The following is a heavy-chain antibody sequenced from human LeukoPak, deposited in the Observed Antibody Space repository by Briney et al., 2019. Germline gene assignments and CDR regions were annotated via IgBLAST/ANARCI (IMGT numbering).Heavy chain of an antibody. V-gene: IGHV1-69*13. CDR1: AATFSSYA. CDR3: ARERGSSGSSNGMDV. D-gene: IGHD1-26*01. J-gene: IGHJ6*01. Sequence: ASVNVSCNASAATFSSYAISWVRQAPGQGLEWMGGIIPIFGTANYAQKFQGRVTITADESTSTAYMELSSLRSEDTAVYYCARERGSSGSSNGMDVWGQGTTVTVSS. CDR2: IIPIFGTA.